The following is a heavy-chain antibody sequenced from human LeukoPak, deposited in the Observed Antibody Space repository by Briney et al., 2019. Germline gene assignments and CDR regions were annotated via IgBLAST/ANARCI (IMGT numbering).Heavy chain of an antibody. CDR2: IYPGDSDT. CDR3: ARLRDTAMAYSSDFDY. D-gene: IGHD5-18*01. Sequence: GESLKISCKGSGYSITSYWIGWVRQMPGKGLEWMGIIYPGDSDTRYSPSFQGQVTISADKSISTAYLQWSSLKASDTAMYYCARLRDTAMAYSSDFDYWGQGTLVTVSS. J-gene: IGHJ4*02. CDR1: GYSITSYW. V-gene: IGHV5-51*01.